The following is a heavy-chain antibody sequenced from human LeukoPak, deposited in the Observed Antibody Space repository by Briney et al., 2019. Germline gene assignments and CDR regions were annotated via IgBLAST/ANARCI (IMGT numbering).Heavy chain of an antibody. CDR3: ARDFTTAGYGMDV. CDR2: INHSGST. D-gene: IGHD6-13*01. V-gene: IGHV4-34*01. CDR1: GGSFSGYY. J-gene: IGHJ6*02. Sequence: SETLSLTCAVYGGSFSGYYWSWIRQPPGKGLEWIGEINHSGSTNYNPSLKSRVTTSVDTSKNQFSLKLSSVTAADTAVYYCARDFTTAGYGMDVWGQGTTVTVSS.